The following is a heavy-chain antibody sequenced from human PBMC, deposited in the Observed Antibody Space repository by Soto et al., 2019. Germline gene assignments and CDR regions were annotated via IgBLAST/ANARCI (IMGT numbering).Heavy chain of an antibody. CDR2: IKSKTDGGTT. V-gene: IGHV3-15*07. J-gene: IGHJ6*02. Sequence: EVQLVESGGGLVKPGGSLRLSCAASGFTFSNAWMNWVRQAPGKGLEWVGRIKSKTDGGTTDYAAPVKGRFTISRDDSKNTLYLQMNSLKTEDTAVSYCTTVITATKPQYYYYGMDVWGQGTTVTVSS. CDR3: TTVITATKPQYYYYGMDV. D-gene: IGHD1-20*01. CDR1: GFTFSNAW.